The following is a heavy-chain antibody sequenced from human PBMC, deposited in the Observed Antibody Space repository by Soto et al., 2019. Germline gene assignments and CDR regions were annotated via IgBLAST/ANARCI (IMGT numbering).Heavy chain of an antibody. CDR1: GGSISSYY. CDR2: IYYSGST. J-gene: IGHJ4*02. D-gene: IGHD1-26*01. Sequence: QVQLQGSGPGLVKPSETLSLTCTVSGGSISSYYWSWIRQPPGKGLEWIGYIYYSGSTNYNPSLKSRVTISVDTSKNQFSLKLSSVTAADTAVYYCARRYGSAIDYWGQGTLVTVSS. V-gene: IGHV4-59*08. CDR3: ARRYGSAIDY.